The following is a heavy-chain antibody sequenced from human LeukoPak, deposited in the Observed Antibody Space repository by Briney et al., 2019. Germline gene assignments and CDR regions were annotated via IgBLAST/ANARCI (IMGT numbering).Heavy chain of an antibody. Sequence: GGSLRLSCAASGFTFSSYWMSWVRQAPGKGLEWVADIQENGGEKYYIDSVKGRFTISRDNAKNSLYLQMNSLRVEDTAVYYCARDYHGHFEYWGQGTLVTVSS. CDR2: IQENGGEK. D-gene: IGHD2-2*01. V-gene: IGHV3-7*05. CDR3: ARDYHGHFEY. J-gene: IGHJ4*02. CDR1: GFTFSSYW.